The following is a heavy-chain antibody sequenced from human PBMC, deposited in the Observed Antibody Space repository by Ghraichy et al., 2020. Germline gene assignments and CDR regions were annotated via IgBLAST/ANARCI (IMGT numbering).Heavy chain of an antibody. CDR2: IYTSGST. CDR1: GGSISSNY. Sequence: SETLSLTCTVSGGSISSNYWSWIRQPAGKGLEWIGRIYTSGSTKYNPSLKSRVTMSVDTSKNQFSLKLSSVTAADTAVYYCARDSGATIPNYYYYGMDVWGQGTTVTVSS. CDR3: ARDSGATIPNYYYYGMDV. V-gene: IGHV4-4*07. J-gene: IGHJ6*02. D-gene: IGHD5-24*01.